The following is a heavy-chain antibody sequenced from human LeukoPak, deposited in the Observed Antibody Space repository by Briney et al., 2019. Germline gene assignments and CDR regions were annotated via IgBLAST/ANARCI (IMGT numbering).Heavy chain of an antibody. CDR2: ISYDGSIK. Sequence: GGSLRLSCAASGFTFSSSPMHWLRQAPGQGLEWVAVISYDGSIKSYADSVKGRFTISRDTSKNTLYLQMNSLRAEDTAVYYCARDLVAGSPDYFDYWGQGTLVTVSS. CDR3: ARDLVAGSPDYFDY. D-gene: IGHD6-19*01. CDR1: GFTFSSSP. J-gene: IGHJ4*02. V-gene: IGHV3-30-3*01.